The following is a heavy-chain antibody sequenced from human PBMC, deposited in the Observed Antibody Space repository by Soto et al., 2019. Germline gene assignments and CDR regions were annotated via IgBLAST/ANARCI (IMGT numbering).Heavy chain of an antibody. V-gene: IGHV4-34*01. Sequence: SETLSLTCAVYGGSFSGYYWSWIRQPPGEGLEWIGEFNHGGSTKYNPSLKGRVTISVDTSKNQVSLKLSSVTAADTAVYYCARSPRDFWSGYYAFDYWGQGTLVTVSS. D-gene: IGHD3-3*01. J-gene: IGHJ4*02. CDR1: GGSFSGYY. CDR2: FNHGGST. CDR3: ARSPRDFWSGYYAFDY.